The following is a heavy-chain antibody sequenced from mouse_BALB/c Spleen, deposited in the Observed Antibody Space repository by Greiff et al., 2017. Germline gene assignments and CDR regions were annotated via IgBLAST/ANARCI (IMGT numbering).Heavy chain of an antibody. Sequence: VKLVESGPGLVAPSQTLSITCTASGFSFTSYGVHWVRQPPGKGLEWLGVIWAGGSTNYNSALMSRLSISKDNSKSQVFLKMNSLQTDDTAMYYCARDLRYDGWYFDVWGAGTTVTVSS. V-gene: IGHV2-9*02. CDR1: GFSFTSYG. CDR3: ARDLRYDGWYFDV. CDR2: IWAGGST. D-gene: IGHD2-14*01. J-gene: IGHJ1*01.